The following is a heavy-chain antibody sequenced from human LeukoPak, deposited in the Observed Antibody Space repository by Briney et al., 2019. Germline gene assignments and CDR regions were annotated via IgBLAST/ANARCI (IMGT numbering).Heavy chain of an antibody. Sequence: GASVKVSCEASGYTFTGYYMHWVRQAPGQGLEWMGWINPNSGGTNYAQKFQGRVTMTRDTSISTAYMELSRVRSDDTAVYYCARGYCSSTSCFRINWFDPWGQGTLVTVSS. J-gene: IGHJ5*02. D-gene: IGHD2-2*01. V-gene: IGHV1-2*02. CDR1: GYTFTGYY. CDR3: ARGYCSSTSCFRINWFDP. CDR2: INPNSGGT.